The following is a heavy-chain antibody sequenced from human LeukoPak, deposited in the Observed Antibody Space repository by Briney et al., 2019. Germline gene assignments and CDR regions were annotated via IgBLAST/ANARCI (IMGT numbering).Heavy chain of an antibody. CDR2: IKQDGSEK. Sequence: PGGSLRLSCAASGFTFSSYWMSWVRQALGKGLEWVANIKQDGSEKYYVDSVKGRFTISRDNAKNSLYLQMNSLRAEDTAVYYCAREDTGTTPYYYYMDVWGKGTTVTVSS. D-gene: IGHD1-1*01. CDR3: AREDTGTTPYYYYMDV. V-gene: IGHV3-7*01. J-gene: IGHJ6*03. CDR1: GFTFSSYW.